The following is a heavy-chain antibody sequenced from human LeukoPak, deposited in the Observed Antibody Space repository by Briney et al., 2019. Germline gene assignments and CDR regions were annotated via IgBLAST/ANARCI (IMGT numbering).Heavy chain of an antibody. V-gene: IGHV3-30*18. CDR3: AKGATSGYEFDF. D-gene: IGHD5-12*01. J-gene: IGHJ4*02. Sequence: GRSLRLSCAASGFTFSNYGMHWVRQAPGKGLEWVAVISYDGSNKFYADSVKGRFTTSRDNSNNTLYLQMNSLTAEDTAVYYCAKGATSGYEFDFWGQGTLVTVSS. CDR1: GFTFSNYG. CDR2: ISYDGSNK.